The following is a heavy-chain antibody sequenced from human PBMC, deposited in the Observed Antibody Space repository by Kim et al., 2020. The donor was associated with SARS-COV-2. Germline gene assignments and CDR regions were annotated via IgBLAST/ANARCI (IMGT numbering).Heavy chain of an antibody. Sequence: SETLSLTCTVSGGSISSYYWSWIRQPPGKGLEWIGYIYYSGSTNYNPSLKSRVTISVDTSKNQFSLKLSSVTAADTAVYYCARGPGSSWPMSWDYYGMDVWGQGTTVTVSS. CDR3: ARGPGSSWPMSWDYYGMDV. CDR2: IYYSGST. CDR1: GGSISSYY. D-gene: IGHD6-13*01. J-gene: IGHJ6*02. V-gene: IGHV4-59*13.